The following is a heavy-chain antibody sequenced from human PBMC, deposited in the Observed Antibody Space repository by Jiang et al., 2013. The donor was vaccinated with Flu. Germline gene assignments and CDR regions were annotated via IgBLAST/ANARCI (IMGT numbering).Heavy chain of an antibody. CDR1: GYTFTSYA. V-gene: IGHV1-3*01. D-gene: IGHD1-26*01. CDR3: ARSGVGALDWFDP. J-gene: IGHJ5*02. CDR2: INAGNGNT. Sequence: SGAEVKKPGASVKVSCKASGYTFTSYAMHWVRQAPGQRLEWMGWINAGNGNTKYSQKFQGRVTITRDTSASTTYMELSSLRSEDTAVYYCARSGVGALDWFDPWGQGTLVTVSS.